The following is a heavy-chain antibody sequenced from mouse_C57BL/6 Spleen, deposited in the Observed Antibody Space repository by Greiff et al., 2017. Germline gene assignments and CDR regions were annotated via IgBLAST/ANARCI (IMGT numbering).Heavy chain of an antibody. CDR3: ARGTGCPLAY. CDR2: IYPRSGNT. V-gene: IGHV1-81*01. J-gene: IGHJ3*01. D-gene: IGHD3-3*01. Sequence: VQLQQSGAELARPGASVKLSCKASGYTFTSYGISWVKQGTGQGLEWIGEIYPRSGNTYYNEKCKGKATLTADKSSGTAYMELRSLTSEDSAVYFCARGTGCPLAYWGQGTLVTVSA. CDR1: GYTFTSYG.